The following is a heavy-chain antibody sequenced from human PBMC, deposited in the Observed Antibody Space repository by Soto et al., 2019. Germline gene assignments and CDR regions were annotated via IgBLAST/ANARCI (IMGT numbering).Heavy chain of an antibody. CDR3: ARIRIAVAGTVNWFDP. D-gene: IGHD6-19*01. CDR2: IYHSGST. CDR1: GGSISSSNW. J-gene: IGHJ5*02. Sequence: PSESLSLTCAVSGGSISSSNWWSWVRQPPGKGLEWIGEIYHSGSTNYNPSLKSRVTISVDKSKNQFSLKLSSVTAADTAVYYCARIRIAVAGTVNWFDPWGQGTLVTVSS. V-gene: IGHV4-4*02.